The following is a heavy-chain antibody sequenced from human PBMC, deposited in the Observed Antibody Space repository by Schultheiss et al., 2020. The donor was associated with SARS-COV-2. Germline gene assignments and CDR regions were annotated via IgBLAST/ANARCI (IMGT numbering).Heavy chain of an antibody. D-gene: IGHD1-26*01. CDR3: AKEHSGTYYALLGY. CDR2: ISSSSSTI. J-gene: IGHJ4*02. CDR1: GFTFSSYS. Sequence: GGSLRLSCAASGFTFSSYSMNWVRQAPGKGLEWVSYISSSSSTIYYADSVKGRFTISRDNSKNTLYLQMNSLRAGDTAVYYCAKEHSGTYYALLGYWGQGTLVTVSS. V-gene: IGHV3-48*01.